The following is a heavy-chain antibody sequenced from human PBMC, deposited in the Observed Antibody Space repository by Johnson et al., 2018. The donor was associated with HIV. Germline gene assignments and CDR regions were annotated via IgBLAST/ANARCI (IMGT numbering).Heavy chain of an antibody. Sequence: QVQLVESGGGVVQPGRSLRLSCEASGFTFSSYAMHWVRQAPGKGLEWVAVISYDGSNTYYADSVKGRFPISRDNSKNTLYLQMDSLRAEDTAMYYCARAKDAAYPYDAFDVWGHGTMVIVSA. CDR2: ISYDGSNT. CDR1: GFTFSSYA. D-gene: IGHD2-15*01. CDR3: ARAKDAAYPYDAFDV. V-gene: IGHV3-30*04. J-gene: IGHJ3*01.